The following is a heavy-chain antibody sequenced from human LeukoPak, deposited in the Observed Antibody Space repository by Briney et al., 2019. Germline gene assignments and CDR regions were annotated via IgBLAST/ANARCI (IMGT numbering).Heavy chain of an antibody. D-gene: IGHD6-6*01. Sequence: GASVKVSCKASGYTFTSYYMHWVRQAPGQGLEWMGWINPNSGGTNYAQKFQGRVTMTRDTSISTAYMELSRLRSDDTAVYYCARGGLRRTVAARLGNDYWGQGTLVTVSS. V-gene: IGHV1-2*02. CDR1: GYTFTSYY. CDR2: INPNSGGT. J-gene: IGHJ4*02. CDR3: ARGGLRRTVAARLGNDY.